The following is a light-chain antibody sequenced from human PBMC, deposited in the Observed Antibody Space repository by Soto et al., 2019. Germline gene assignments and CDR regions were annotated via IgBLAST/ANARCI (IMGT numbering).Light chain of an antibody. V-gene: IGKV4-1*01. CDR2: WAS. CDR3: QQYYSTPFT. Sequence: DIVMTQSPDSLAVSLGERATINCKSSQSVLYSSNNKNYLAWYQQKPGQPPKLLIYWASTRESGVPDRFSGSGSGTDSHLTISSLQAEDVAVYYCQQYYSTPFTFGPGTKVDIK. J-gene: IGKJ3*01. CDR1: QSVLYSSNNKNY.